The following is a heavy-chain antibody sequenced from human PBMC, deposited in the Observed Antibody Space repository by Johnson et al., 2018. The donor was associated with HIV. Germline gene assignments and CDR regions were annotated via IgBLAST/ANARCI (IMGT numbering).Heavy chain of an antibody. CDR3: ARPYVDTTMADACDV. CDR1: GFTFSNYA. D-gene: IGHD5-18*01. CDR2: LSYDGGIK. V-gene: IGHV3-30-3*01. Sequence: QVQLVESGGGVVQPGRSLRLSCAASGFTFSNYAVHWVRQAPGKGLEWVALLSYDGGIKHYAAYVKGRFTISRDTSKNTLYLQMNSLRPEDTAVYYCARPYVDTTMADACDVWGQGTMVTVSS. J-gene: IGHJ3*01.